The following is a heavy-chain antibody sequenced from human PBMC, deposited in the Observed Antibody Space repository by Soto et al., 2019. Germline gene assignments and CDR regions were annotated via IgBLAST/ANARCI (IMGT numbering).Heavy chain of an antibody. D-gene: IGHD2-15*01. CDR3: AREIEGCSGGSCYPGYNWFDP. J-gene: IGHJ5*02. CDR1: GYSISSGYY. Sequence: PSETLSVTCAVSGYSISSGYYWGWIRQPPGKGLEWIGSIYHSGSTYYNPSLKSRVTISVDTSKNQFSLKLSSVTAADTAVYYCAREIEGCSGGSCYPGYNWFDPWGQGTLVTVS. CDR2: IYHSGST. V-gene: IGHV4-38-2*02.